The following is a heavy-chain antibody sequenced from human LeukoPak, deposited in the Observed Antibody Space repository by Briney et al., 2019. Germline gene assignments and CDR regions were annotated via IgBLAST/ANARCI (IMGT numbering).Heavy chain of an antibody. Sequence: PGGSLRLSCAASGFTFSSYWMSWVRQAPGKGLERVANIKQDGSEKYYVGSVKGRFTISRDNAKNSLYLQMNSLRAEDTAVYYCARDAVAYYDYVWGSYRKTAYYYYMDVWGKGTTVTISS. V-gene: IGHV3-7*01. CDR1: GFTFSSYW. CDR3: ARDAVAYYDYVWGSYRKTAYYYYMDV. D-gene: IGHD3-16*02. J-gene: IGHJ6*03. CDR2: IKQDGSEK.